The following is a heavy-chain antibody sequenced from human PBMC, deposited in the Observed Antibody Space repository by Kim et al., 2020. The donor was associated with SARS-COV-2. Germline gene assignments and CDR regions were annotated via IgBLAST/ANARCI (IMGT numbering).Heavy chain of an antibody. V-gene: IGHV3-30*02. D-gene: IGHD3-10*01. CDR3: AKDMLWFGELGYYYGMDV. J-gene: IGHJ6*02. Sequence: GRSTITRDHSKNTLYLQMNSLRAEDTAVYYCAKDMLWFGELGYYYGMDVWGQGTTVTVSS.